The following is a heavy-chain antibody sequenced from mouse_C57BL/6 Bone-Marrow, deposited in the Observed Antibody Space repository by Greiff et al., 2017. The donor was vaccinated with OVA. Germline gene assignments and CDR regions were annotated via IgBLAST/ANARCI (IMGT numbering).Heavy chain of an antibody. D-gene: IGHD2-5*01. V-gene: IGHV1-64*01. CDR3: ARGGFYYSNYGGWYVDV. J-gene: IGHJ1*03. CDR2: IHPNSGST. Sequence: VQLQQPGAELVKPGASVTLSCKTSGYTFTSYWMHWVKQRPGQGLEWIGMIHPNSGSTNYNEKFKSKATLTVDKSSSTAYMQLSSRTSEDSAVYYCARGGFYYSNYGGWYVDVWGTGTTVTVSS. CDR1: GYTFTSYW.